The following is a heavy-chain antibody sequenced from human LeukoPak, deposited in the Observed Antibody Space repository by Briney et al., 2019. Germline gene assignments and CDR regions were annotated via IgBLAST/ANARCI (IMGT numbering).Heavy chain of an antibody. J-gene: IGHJ4*02. CDR3: ARVQYYDYVWGSYRYRYFDY. CDR1: GGTFSSYA. D-gene: IGHD3-16*02. CDR2: IIPILGIA. Sequence: GASVKVSCKPSGGTFSSYAISWVRQAPGQGLEWMGRIIPILGIANYAQKFQGRVTITADKSTSTAYMELSSLRSEDTAVYYCARVQYYDYVWGSYRYRYFDYWGQGTLVTVSS. V-gene: IGHV1-69*04.